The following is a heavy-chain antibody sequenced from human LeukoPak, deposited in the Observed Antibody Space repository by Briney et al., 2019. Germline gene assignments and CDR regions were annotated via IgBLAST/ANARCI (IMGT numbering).Heavy chain of an antibody. J-gene: IGHJ4*02. Sequence: PGGSLRLSCAASGFPFSSYSMNWVRPAPGKGLEWVSSIRSSSSYIYYADSVKGRFTTSRDNAKNSLYLQMNSLRAEDTAVYYCARGGFWGQGTLVTVSS. CDR3: ARGGF. CDR1: GFPFSSYS. D-gene: IGHD3-10*01. CDR2: IRSSSSYI. V-gene: IGHV3-21*01.